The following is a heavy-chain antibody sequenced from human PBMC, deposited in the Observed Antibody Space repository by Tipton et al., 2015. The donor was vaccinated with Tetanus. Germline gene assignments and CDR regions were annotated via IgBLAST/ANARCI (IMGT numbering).Heavy chain of an antibody. CDR2: ISADTDNT. V-gene: IGHV1-18*01. J-gene: IGHJ5*02. CDR3: ARGPLRGSTRWFGP. D-gene: IGHD1-26*01. Sequence: QLVQSGAEVKKPGASVKVSCEASGYTFSIYAIGWVRQASGQGLEWVGWISADTDNTNYAQKFQGRVTMTTDASTSTAYMELRCLRSDGTAVYYCARGPLRGSTRWFGPWGQGTLVTGSS. CDR1: GYTFSIYA.